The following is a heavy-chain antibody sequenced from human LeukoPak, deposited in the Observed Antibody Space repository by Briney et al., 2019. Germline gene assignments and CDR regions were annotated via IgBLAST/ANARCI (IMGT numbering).Heavy chain of an antibody. CDR1: GFTFSSYW. V-gene: IGHV3-7*04. Sequence: GGSLRLSCAASGFTFSSYWMHWVRQAPGKGLEWVANINHDGSDKYCGDSVEHRFTIYRDNTKNSLYLQISGLRAEDAAVYYCARDRRSNTLGYWGQGTLVSVSS. CDR2: INHDGSDK. CDR3: ARDRRSNTLGY. J-gene: IGHJ4*02. D-gene: IGHD6-13*01.